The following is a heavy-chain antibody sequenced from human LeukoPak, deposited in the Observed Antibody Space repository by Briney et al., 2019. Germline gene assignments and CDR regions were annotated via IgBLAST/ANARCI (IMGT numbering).Heavy chain of an antibody. CDR2: ISSSSSYI. CDR1: GFTFSSYS. J-gene: IGHJ4*02. CDR3: ARGGQWELRDVFDY. V-gene: IGHV3-21*01. Sequence: GVSLRLSCAASGFTFSSYSMNWVRQAPGKGLEWVSSISSSSSYIYYADSVKGRFTISRDNAKNSLYLQMNSLRAEDTAVYYCARGGQWELRDVFDYWGQGTLVTVSS. D-gene: IGHD1-26*01.